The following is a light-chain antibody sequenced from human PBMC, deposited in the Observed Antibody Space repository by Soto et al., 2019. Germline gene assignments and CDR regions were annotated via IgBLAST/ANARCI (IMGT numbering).Light chain of an antibody. CDR2: DAS. J-gene: IGKJ2*01. V-gene: IGKV3-20*01. CDR1: QSVNSNY. CDR3: QQSGTSPIT. Sequence: EIVLTQSPGTLSLSPGERATLSCRASQSVNSNYLAWYQQKPGQAPRLLIYDASTRATGTPDRFSGSGSGTDFTLPISRLEPADFAVYYCQQSGTSPITFGQGTKLETK.